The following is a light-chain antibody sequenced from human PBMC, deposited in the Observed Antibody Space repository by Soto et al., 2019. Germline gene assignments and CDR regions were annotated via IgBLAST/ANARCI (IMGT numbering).Light chain of an antibody. CDR1: SSNIGAGYD. J-gene: IGLJ2*01. V-gene: IGLV1-40*01. Sequence: QPVLTQPPSVSGAPGQRVTISCTGSSSNIGAGYDVHWYQQLPGTAPKLLIYGNSNRPSGVPDRFSGSKSGTSASLAITGLQAEDEADYYCAAWDASLNGVVFGGGTKLTVL. CDR3: AAWDASLNGVV. CDR2: GNS.